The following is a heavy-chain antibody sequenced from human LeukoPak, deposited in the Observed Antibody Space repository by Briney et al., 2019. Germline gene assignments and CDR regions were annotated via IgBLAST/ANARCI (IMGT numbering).Heavy chain of an antibody. J-gene: IGHJ5*02. D-gene: IGHD6-19*01. CDR2: IRPGGDNT. Sequence: GGSLRLSCAASGFTFSSYDMTWVRQAPGRGLEWFSSIRPGGDNTSYGDSVKGRFTLSRDNSKNTVYLQMNTMRVDDTAVYYCARVAGWHWFAPWAKGPPVTVSP. CDR3: ARVAGWHWFAP. CDR1: GFTFSSYD. V-gene: IGHV3-23*01.